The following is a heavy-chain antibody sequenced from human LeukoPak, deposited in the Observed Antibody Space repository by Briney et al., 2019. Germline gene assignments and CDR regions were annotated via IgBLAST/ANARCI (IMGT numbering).Heavy chain of an antibody. J-gene: IGHJ4*02. CDR3: ARGQALYSSSWYYFDY. V-gene: IGHV4-34*01. CDR1: GGSFSGYY. Sequence: SETLSLTCAVYGGSFSGYYWSWIRQPPGKGLEWIGEFNHSGSTNYNPSLKSRVTISVDTSKNRFSVKLSSVTAADTAVYYCARGQALYSSSWYYFDYWGQGTLVTVSS. D-gene: IGHD6-13*01. CDR2: FNHSGST.